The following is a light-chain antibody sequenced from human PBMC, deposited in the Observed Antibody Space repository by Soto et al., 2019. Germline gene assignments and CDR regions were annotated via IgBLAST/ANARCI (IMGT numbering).Light chain of an antibody. J-gene: IGKJ1*01. V-gene: IGKV1-5*01. Sequence: DIEMTQSPSTLSVSLGDRVTITCRASQTISSWLAWYQQKQGKAPKLRIYTASSLQSGVPSRFSGSGSGTDFTLTISSLQPDDFATYYCQQYNSYSPWTFGQGTKVDIK. CDR1: QTISSW. CDR3: QQYNSYSPWT. CDR2: TAS.